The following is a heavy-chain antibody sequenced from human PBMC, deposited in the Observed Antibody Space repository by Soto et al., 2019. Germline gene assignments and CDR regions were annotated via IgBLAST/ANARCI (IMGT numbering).Heavy chain of an antibody. D-gene: IGHD6-13*01. V-gene: IGHV1-69*12. J-gene: IGHJ6*02. Sequence: QVQLVQSGAEVKKPGSSVKVSCKASGGTFSSYAISWVRQAPGQGLEWMGGIIPIFGTANYAQKFQGRVTITADEPTSTAYRELRSLRSEDTAVYYCARVPAAGSPYYYGMDVWGQGTTVTVSS. CDR3: ARVPAAGSPYYYGMDV. CDR2: IIPIFGTA. CDR1: GGTFSSYA.